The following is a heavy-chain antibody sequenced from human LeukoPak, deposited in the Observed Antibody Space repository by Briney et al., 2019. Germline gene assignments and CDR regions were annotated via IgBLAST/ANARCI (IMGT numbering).Heavy chain of an antibody. CDR1: ACTGTSEY. V-gene: IGHV3-66*01. CDR3: ATSADEKFTGYSY. CDR2: IYSGGTT. D-gene: IGHD3-9*01. J-gene: IGHJ4*02. Sequence: GGSLRLSCTGSACTGTSEYGTRVRQAPGKGLDWVSIIYSGGTTFYADSVKGRFTISRDNSKNTLYLQMNSLRVEDTAMYYCATSADEKFTGYSYWGKGPLVTVSS.